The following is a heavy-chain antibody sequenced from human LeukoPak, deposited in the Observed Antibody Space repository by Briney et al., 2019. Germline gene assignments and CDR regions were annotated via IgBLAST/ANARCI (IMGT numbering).Heavy chain of an antibody. V-gene: IGHV4-59*08. Sequence: PSETLSLTCTVSGGSMMSYYWTWIRQPPGKGLEWIAYIYSGGYTNYNPSLKSRVTISVDTSKNQFSLRLSSVTAADTAVYYCARTAGDVYNDYWGQGTLVTVSS. CDR1: GGSMMSYY. CDR2: IYSGGYT. CDR3: ARTAGDVYNDY. J-gene: IGHJ4*02. D-gene: IGHD5-24*01.